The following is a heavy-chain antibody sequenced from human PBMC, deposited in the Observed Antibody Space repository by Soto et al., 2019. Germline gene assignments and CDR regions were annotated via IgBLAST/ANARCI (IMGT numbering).Heavy chain of an antibody. Sequence: SETLSLTCTVSGGSISSRTYYSAWIRQPPGKGLEWIGSISYSGSTSRNLSLKSRTTISVDTSKNQFSLKLSSVTAADTAVYYCARQSYSFGPSNFDYWGQGTLVTVSS. D-gene: IGHD5-18*01. CDR1: GGSISSRTYY. CDR3: ARQSYSFGPSNFDY. CDR2: ISYSGST. J-gene: IGHJ4*02. V-gene: IGHV4-39*01.